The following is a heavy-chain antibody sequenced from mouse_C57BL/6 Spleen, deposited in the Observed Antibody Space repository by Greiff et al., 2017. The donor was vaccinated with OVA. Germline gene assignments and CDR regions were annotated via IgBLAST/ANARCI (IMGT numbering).Heavy chain of an antibody. CDR2: IDPSDSYT. D-gene: IGHD3-3*01. CDR1: GYTFTSYW. Sequence: QVQLQQPGAELVKPGASVKLSCKASGYTFTSYWMQWVKQRPGQGLEWIGEIDPSDSYTNYNQKFKCKATLTVDTSSSTAYMQLSSLTSEDSAVYYCARRRAFDYWGQGTTLTVSS. J-gene: IGHJ2*01. CDR3: ARRRAFDY. V-gene: IGHV1-50*01.